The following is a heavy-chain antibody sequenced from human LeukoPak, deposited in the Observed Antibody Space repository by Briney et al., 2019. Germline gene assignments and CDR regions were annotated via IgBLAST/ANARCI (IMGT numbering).Heavy chain of an antibody. Sequence: GGSLRLSCAASGFIFSNYRMNWVRQAPGKGLEWVSSITSSSSYIYYADSVKGRFTISRDNAKNSLYLQMNSLRAEDTAVYYCARGGYSSGWSHAFDIWGQGTMVTVSS. CDR1: GFIFSNYR. J-gene: IGHJ3*02. CDR2: ITSSSSYI. V-gene: IGHV3-21*01. CDR3: ARGGYSSGWSHAFDI. D-gene: IGHD6-19*01.